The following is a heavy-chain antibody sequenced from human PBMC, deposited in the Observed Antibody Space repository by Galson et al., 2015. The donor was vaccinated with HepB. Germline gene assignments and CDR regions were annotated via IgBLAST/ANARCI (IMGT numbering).Heavy chain of an antibody. V-gene: IGHV3-30*18. CDR1: GFTFSSYG. CDR3: AKEGPVRGGSRYCSSTSCSGSFDP. CDR2: ISYDGSNK. Sequence: SLRLSCAASGFTFSSYGMHWVRQAPGKGLEWVAVISYDGSNKYYADSVKGRFTISRDNSKNTLYLQMNSLRAEDTAVYYCAKEGPVRGGSRYCSSTSCSGSFDPWGQGTLVTVSS. J-gene: IGHJ5*02. D-gene: IGHD2-2*01.